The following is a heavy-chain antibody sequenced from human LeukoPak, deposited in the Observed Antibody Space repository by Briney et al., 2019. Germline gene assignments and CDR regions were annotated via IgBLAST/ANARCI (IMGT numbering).Heavy chain of an antibody. J-gene: IGHJ3*02. V-gene: IGHV5-51*01. CDR3: ARRSGPPGPFDI. CDR1: GYTFTAER. D-gene: IGHD6-25*01. CDR2: IYLADSDT. Sequence: GESLKISCEGSGYTFTAERIDWVRQMPRKGLEWIGIIYLADSDTRYSPPFQRQATISADKSINTAYLQWSSPKASATAMYYSARRSGPPGPFDIWGQGTMVTVSS.